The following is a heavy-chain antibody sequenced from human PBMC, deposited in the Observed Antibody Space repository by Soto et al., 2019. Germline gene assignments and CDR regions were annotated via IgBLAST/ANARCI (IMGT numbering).Heavy chain of an antibody. V-gene: IGHV4-34*01. J-gene: IGHJ5*02. Sequence: ASETLSLTCAVYGGSFSGYYWSWIRQPPGKGLEWIGEINHSGSTNYNPSLKSRVTISVDTSKNQFSLKLSSVTAADTAVYYCARAYTGYCSSTSCRNWFDPWGQGTLVTVSS. CDR1: GGSFSGYY. CDR2: INHSGST. D-gene: IGHD2-2*01. CDR3: ARAYTGYCSSTSCRNWFDP.